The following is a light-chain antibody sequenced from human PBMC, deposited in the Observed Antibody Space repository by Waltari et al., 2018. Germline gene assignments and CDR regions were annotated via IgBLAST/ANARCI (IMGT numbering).Light chain of an antibody. V-gene: IGKV3-15*01. Sequence: EVVMTQSPATLSVSPGGRATLSCRASLSISINLVWYQQRPGQAPRLLIYGASTRATDIPARFSGSGSGTEFTLTISSLQSEDAAVYYCQQFNDWPRTFGQGTKVEVK. CDR3: QQFNDWPRT. CDR1: LSISIN. CDR2: GAS. J-gene: IGKJ1*01.